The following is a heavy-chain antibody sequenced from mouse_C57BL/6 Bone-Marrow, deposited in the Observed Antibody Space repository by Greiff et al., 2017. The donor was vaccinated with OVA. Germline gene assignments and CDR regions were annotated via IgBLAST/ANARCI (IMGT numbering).Heavy chain of an antibody. J-gene: IGHJ2*01. CDR2: IYPRDGST. Sequence: VQLQQSDAELVKPGASVKISCKVSGYTFTDHTIHWMKQRPEQGLEWIGYIYPRDGSTKYNEKFKGKATLTADKSSSTAYMQLNSLTSEDSAVYFCAGYYGSSQSFFDYWGQGTTLTVSS. V-gene: IGHV1-78*01. CDR3: AGYYGSSQSFFDY. D-gene: IGHD1-1*01. CDR1: GYTFTDHT.